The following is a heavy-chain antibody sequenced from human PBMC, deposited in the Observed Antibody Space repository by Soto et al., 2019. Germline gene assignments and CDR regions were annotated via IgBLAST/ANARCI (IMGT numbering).Heavy chain of an antibody. J-gene: IGHJ5*02. CDR1: SGSISSSNW. CDR3: ARDRYCSGGSCYSGYNWFDP. D-gene: IGHD2-15*01. V-gene: IGHV4-4*02. Sequence: QVQLQESGPGLVKPSGTLSLTCAVSSGSISSSNWWSWVRQPPGKGLEWIGEIYHRGSTNYNPSLKSRVTITVDKSKNQFSLKRSSVTAADTAVYYCARDRYCSGGSCYSGYNWFDPWGQGTLVTVSS. CDR2: IYHRGST.